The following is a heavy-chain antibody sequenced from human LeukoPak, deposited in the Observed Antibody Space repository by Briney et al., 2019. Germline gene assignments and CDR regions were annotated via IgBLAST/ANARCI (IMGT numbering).Heavy chain of an antibody. J-gene: IGHJ5*02. CDR2: IIPIFGTA. D-gene: IGHD3-9*01. CDR3: ARTAFDWSQVGGNWFDP. Sequence: ASVKVSCKASGGTFSSYAISWVRQAPGQGLEWMGGIIPIFGTANHAQKFQGRVTITTDESTSTAYMELSSLRSEDTAVYYCARTAFDWSQVGGNWFDPWGQGTLVTVSS. V-gene: IGHV1-69*05. CDR1: GGTFSSYA.